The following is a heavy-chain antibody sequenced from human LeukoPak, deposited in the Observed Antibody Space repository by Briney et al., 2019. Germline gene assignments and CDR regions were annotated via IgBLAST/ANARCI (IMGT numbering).Heavy chain of an antibody. Sequence: APVKVSCKASGYTFTGYYMHWVRQAPGQGLEWMGWINPNSGGTNYAQKFQGRVTMTRDTSISTAYMELSRLRSDDTAVYYCARSPDYGDPFDYWGQGTLVTVSS. CDR3: ARSPDYGDPFDY. CDR2: INPNSGGT. D-gene: IGHD4-17*01. CDR1: GYTFTGYY. V-gene: IGHV1-2*02. J-gene: IGHJ4*02.